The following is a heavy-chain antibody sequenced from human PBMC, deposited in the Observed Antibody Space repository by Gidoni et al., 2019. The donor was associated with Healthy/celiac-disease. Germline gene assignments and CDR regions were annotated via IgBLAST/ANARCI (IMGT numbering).Heavy chain of an antibody. V-gene: IGHV3-21*01. D-gene: IGHD6-13*01. CDR3: ARDRRIPGIAAGYYYGMDV. CDR1: GFTFRRYT. CDR2: ISSSSSNR. J-gene: IGHJ6*02. Sequence: QLVESGGGLVKPGGSLSLSCAASGFTFRRYTMTWVRQAPGKGLEWVASISSSSSNRYNADSVKGGFTISRDNAKNSLYLQMNSLRAEDTAVYYCARDRRIPGIAAGYYYGMDVWGQGTTVTVSS.